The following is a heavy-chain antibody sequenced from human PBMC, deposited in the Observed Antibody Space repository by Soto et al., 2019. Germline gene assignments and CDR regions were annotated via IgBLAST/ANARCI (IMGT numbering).Heavy chain of an antibody. V-gene: IGHV1-8*01. CDR3: ARGMKGITRSDFDF. J-gene: IGHJ3*01. CDR2: LNSNPDKT. Sequence: ASVKVSRKATVYAFSNYDINWVGQATGQGSEWMGWLNSNPDKTGSAQKVQGRVTMSRNTSISTAYFELSSLRAEDTAVYYCARGMKGITRSDFDFWGQGTRVTVSS. D-gene: IGHD3-3*01. CDR1: VYAFSNYD.